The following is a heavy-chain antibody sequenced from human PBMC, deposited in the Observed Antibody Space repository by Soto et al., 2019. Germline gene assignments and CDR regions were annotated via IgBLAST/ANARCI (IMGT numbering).Heavy chain of an antibody. J-gene: IGHJ6*02. D-gene: IGHD7-27*01. CDR3: ARANFNNYGMDV. V-gene: IGHV4-30-2*01. CDR1: GGSISSGGYS. Sequence: PSDTLSLTCAVSGGSISSGGYSWSWIRQPPGKGLEWIGYIYHSGSTYYNPSLKSRVTISVDRSKNQFSLKLSSVTAADTAVYYCARANFNNYGMDVWGQGTTVTVSS. CDR2: IYHSGST.